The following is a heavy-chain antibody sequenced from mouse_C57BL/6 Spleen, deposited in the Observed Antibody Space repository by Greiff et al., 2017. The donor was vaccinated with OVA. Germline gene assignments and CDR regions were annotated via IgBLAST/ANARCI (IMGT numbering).Heavy chain of an antibody. Sequence: QVQLQQPGAELVKPGASVKISCKASGYTFTSYWITWVKQRPGQGLEWIGDIYPGSGSTNYNEKFKSKATLTVDTSSSTADMQLSSLTSEDSAVYYCARWDGSSGFGYWGQGTTLTVSS. CDR2: IYPGSGST. CDR1: GYTFTSYW. CDR3: ARWDGSSGFGY. J-gene: IGHJ2*01. V-gene: IGHV1-55*01. D-gene: IGHD1-1*01.